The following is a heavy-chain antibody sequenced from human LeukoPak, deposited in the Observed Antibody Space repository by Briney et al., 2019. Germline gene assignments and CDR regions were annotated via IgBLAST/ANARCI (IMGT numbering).Heavy chain of an antibody. CDR3: ARHDIPYYFDSRAYYKTSWYFDL. CDR1: GGSTDNGRFF. CDR2: SHYRETT. Sequence: KTSETLSLTCTVSGGSTDNGRFFWGWVRQSPGKGLEWIGSSHYRETTFYGPSLRSRATISVDTSKNQFSLKLDSVTAADTAVYYCARHDIPYYFDSRAYYKTSWYFDLWGRGTLVTVSS. J-gene: IGHJ2*01. D-gene: IGHD3-22*01. V-gene: IGHV4-39*01.